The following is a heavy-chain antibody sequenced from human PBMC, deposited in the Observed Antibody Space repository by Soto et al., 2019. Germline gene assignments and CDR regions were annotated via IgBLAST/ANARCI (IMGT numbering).Heavy chain of an antibody. CDR2: IIPIFGTA. V-gene: IGHV1-69*12. D-gene: IGHD2-15*01. Sequence: QVPLVQSGAEVKKPGSSVKVSCKASGGTFSSYAISWVRQAPGQGLEWMGGIIPIFGTANYAQKFQGRVTITADESTSTAYMELSSLRSEDTAVYYCARRGDCSGGSCYPKWYYFDYWGQGTLVTVSS. CDR3: ARRGDCSGGSCYPKWYYFDY. J-gene: IGHJ4*02. CDR1: GGTFSSYA.